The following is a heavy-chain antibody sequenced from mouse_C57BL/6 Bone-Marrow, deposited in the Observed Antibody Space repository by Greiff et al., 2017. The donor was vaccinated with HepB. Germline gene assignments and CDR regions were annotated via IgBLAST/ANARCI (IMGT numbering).Heavy chain of an antibody. V-gene: IGHV3-8*01. J-gene: IGHJ4*01. CDR2: ISYSGST. CDR3: ARRLYYYGSQYYYAMDY. D-gene: IGHD1-1*01. Sequence: EVMLVESGPGLAKPSQTLSLTCSVTGYSITSDYWNWIRKFPGNKLEYMGYISYSGSTYYNPSLKSRISITRDTSKNQYYLQLNSVTTEDTATYYCARRLYYYGSQYYYAMDYWGQGTSVTVSS. CDR1: GYSITSDY.